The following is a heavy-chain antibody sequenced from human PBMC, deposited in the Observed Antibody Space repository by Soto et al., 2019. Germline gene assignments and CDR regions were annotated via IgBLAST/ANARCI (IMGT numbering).Heavy chain of an antibody. Sequence: ASVKVSCKVSGYTLTELSMHWVRQAPGKGXEWMGGFDPEDGETIYAQKFQGRVTMTEDTSTDTAYMELSSLRSEDTAVYYCATVRGDYCTNGVCYRNAFDIWGQGSMVTVSS. J-gene: IGHJ3*02. CDR3: ATVRGDYCTNGVCYRNAFDI. D-gene: IGHD2-8*01. CDR1: GYTLTELS. V-gene: IGHV1-24*01. CDR2: FDPEDGET.